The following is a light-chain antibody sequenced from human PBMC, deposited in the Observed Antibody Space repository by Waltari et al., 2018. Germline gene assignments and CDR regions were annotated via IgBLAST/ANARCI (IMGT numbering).Light chain of an antibody. V-gene: IGKV1-39*01. CDR3: QQRSNWPPG. CDR1: QTIRSH. CDR2: AAS. J-gene: IGKJ4*02. Sequence: DIQMTQSPSSLSASVGDRVTITCRASQTIRSHLNWYQQQPGKGPKLLIYAASSLQRGVPSRFSGSGSGTDFTLTIASLQPEDFATYYCQQRSNWPPGFGGGTKVEIK.